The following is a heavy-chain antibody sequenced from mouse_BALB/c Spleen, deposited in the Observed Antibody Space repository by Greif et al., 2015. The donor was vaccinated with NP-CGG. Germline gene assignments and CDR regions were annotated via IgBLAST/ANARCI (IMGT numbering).Heavy chain of an antibody. CDR2: IRNKANGYTT. Sequence: DVQLVESGGGLVQPGGSLRLSCATSGFTFTDYYMSWVRQPPGKALEWLGFIRNKANGYTTEYSASVKGRFTISRDNSQSILYLQMNTLRAEDSATYYCAREGRFAYWGQGTLVTVSA. CDR3: AREGRFAY. J-gene: IGHJ3*01. V-gene: IGHV7-3*02. CDR1: GFTFTDYY.